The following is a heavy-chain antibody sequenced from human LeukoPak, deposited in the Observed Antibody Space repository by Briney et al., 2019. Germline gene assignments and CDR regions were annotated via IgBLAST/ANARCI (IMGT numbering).Heavy chain of an antibody. D-gene: IGHD2-2*01. CDR2: ISAYNGNI. Sequence: GASVKVSCKASGYTFTNYGISWVRQAPGQGLEWMGWISAYNGNINYAQKFQGRVTMTTDTSTSTAYMELRSLRSDDTAVYYCARNTYCSSTSCYFLPWGQGTLVTVSS. J-gene: IGHJ5*02. V-gene: IGHV1-18*01. CDR1: GYTFTNYG. CDR3: ARNTYCSSTSCYFLP.